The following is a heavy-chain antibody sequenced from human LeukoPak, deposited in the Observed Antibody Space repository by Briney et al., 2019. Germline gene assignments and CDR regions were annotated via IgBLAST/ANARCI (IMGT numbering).Heavy chain of an antibody. CDR2: IIPIFGTA. Sequence: ASVKVSCKASGGTFSSYAISWVRPAPGQGLEWMGRIIPIFGTANSAQKFQGRVTITTDESTSTAYMELSSLRSEDTAVYYCARRRVRGVRGYFDYWGQGTLVTVSS. CDR1: GGTFSSYA. CDR3: ARRRVRGVRGYFDY. D-gene: IGHD3-10*01. V-gene: IGHV1-69*05. J-gene: IGHJ4*02.